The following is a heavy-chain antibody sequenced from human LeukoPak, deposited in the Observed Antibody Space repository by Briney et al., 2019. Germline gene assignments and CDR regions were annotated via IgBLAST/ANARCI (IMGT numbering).Heavy chain of an antibody. J-gene: IGHJ4*02. CDR1: GFTFGIYA. Sequence: GGSLRLSCAASGFTFGIYAMNWVRQAPGKGLEWVSYIGPSGSNIYYADSVKGRFTISRDNAKDSLYLQMNSLRAEDTAVYYCARDHNEEFSGFDYWGQGTLVTVSS. V-gene: IGHV3-48*01. D-gene: IGHD3-10*01. CDR3: ARDHNEEFSGFDY. CDR2: IGPSGSNI.